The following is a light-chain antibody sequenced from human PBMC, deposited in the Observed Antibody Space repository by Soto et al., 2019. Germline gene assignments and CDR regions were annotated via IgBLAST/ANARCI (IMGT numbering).Light chain of an antibody. CDR2: LNSDGSH. CDR1: SGHSSYA. V-gene: IGLV4-69*01. CDR3: QTWGTGSWV. Sequence: QSVLTQSLSASASLGASVKLTCTLSSGHSSYAIAWHQQQPEKGPRYLMKLNSDGSHSKGDGIPDRFSGSSSGAERYLTISSLQSEDEADYYCQTWGTGSWVFGGGTQLTVL. J-gene: IGLJ3*02.